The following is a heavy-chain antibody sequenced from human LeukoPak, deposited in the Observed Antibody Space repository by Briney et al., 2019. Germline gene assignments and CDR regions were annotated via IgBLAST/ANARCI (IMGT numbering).Heavy chain of an antibody. V-gene: IGHV3-23*01. Sequence: GGSLRLSCAASGFTFSSYAMNWVRQAPGKGLEWVSGISGSGGSTFYADSVKGRFTISRDNSKNTLNLQMNTLSVEDTAVYYCARGDLLSYPKWFDSWGQGTLVTVSS. J-gene: IGHJ5*01. CDR1: GFTFSSYA. D-gene: IGHD3-10*01. CDR2: ISGSGGST. CDR3: ARGDLLSYPKWFDS.